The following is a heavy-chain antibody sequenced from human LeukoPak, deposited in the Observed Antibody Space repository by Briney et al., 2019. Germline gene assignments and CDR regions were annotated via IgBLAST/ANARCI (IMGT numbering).Heavy chain of an antibody. CDR1: GGSISSYY. CDR3: ARESTHYGVLWFGEFTD. V-gene: IGHV4-59*01. CDR2: IYYSGST. Sequence: PSETLSLTCTVSGGSISSYYWSWIRQPPGKGLEWLGYIYYSGSTNYNPSLKSRVTISVDTSKTQFSLKLSSVTAADTAVYYCARESTHYGVLWFGEFTDWGQGTLVTVSS. J-gene: IGHJ4*02. D-gene: IGHD3-10*01.